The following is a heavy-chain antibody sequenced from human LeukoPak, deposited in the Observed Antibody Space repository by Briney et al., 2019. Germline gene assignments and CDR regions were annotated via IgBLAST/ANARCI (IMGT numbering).Heavy chain of an antibody. V-gene: IGHV1-2*02. CDR3: ARDSGQWLVRAAWFDP. Sequence: GASVKVSCKASGYTFTGYYMHWVRQAPGQGLEWMGWINPNSGGTNYAQKFQGRVTMTRDTSISTAYMELSRLRSDDTAVYYCARDSGQWLVRAAWFDPWGQGTLVTVSS. CDR2: INPNSGGT. D-gene: IGHD6-19*01. J-gene: IGHJ5*02. CDR1: GYTFTGYY.